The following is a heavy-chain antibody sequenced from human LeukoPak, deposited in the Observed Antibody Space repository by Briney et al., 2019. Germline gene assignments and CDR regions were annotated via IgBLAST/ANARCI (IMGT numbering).Heavy chain of an antibody. CDR1: GGSISSYY. Sequence: SETLSLTCTVSGGSISSYYWSWIRQPAGKGLEWIGRIHTSGSTNYNPSLKSRVTMSVDTSKNQFSLKLSSVTAANTAVYYCARDLSSGWYGGYYYYMDVWGKGTTVTVSS. CDR3: ARDLSSGWYGGYYYYMDV. CDR2: IHTSGST. D-gene: IGHD6-19*01. V-gene: IGHV4-4*07. J-gene: IGHJ6*03.